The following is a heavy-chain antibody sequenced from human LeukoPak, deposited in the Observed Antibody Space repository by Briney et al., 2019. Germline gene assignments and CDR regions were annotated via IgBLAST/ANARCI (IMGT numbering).Heavy chain of an antibody. CDR3: ARFKRGVPAATGAFDI. Sequence: ASVKVSCKASGYTFTGYYMHWVRQAPGQGLEWMGWINPNSGGTNYAQKFQGRVTMTRDTSISTAYMELSRLRSDDTAVYYCARFKRGVPAATGAFDIWGQGTMVTVSS. CDR2: INPNSGGT. CDR1: GYTFTGYY. J-gene: IGHJ3*02. D-gene: IGHD2-2*01. V-gene: IGHV1-2*02.